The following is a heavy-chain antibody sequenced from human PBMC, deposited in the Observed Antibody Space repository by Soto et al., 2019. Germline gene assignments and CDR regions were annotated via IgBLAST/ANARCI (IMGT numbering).Heavy chain of an antibody. CDR3: AMGLRAYYFDY. Sequence: EVQLVESGGVVVQRGGSLRLSCAASGFTFDDYTMHWVRQAPGKGLEWVSLISWDGGSTYYADSVKGRFTISRDNSKNSLYLQMNSMRTEYTALYYCAMGLRAYYFDYWGQGTLVTVSS. D-gene: IGHD5-18*01. J-gene: IGHJ4*02. V-gene: IGHV3-43*01. CDR2: ISWDGGST. CDR1: GFTFDDYT.